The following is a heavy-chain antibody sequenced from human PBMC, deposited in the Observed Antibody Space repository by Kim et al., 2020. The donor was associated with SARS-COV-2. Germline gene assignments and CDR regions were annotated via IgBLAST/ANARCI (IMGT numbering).Heavy chain of an antibody. Sequence: SETLSLTCTVSGGSISSSSYYWGWIRQPPGKGLEWIGSIYYSGSTYYNPSLKSRVTISVDTSKNQFSLKLSSVTAADTAVYYCARGPRRAMIVVVYYAEYFQHWGQGTLVTVSS. J-gene: IGHJ1*01. CDR3: ARGPRRAMIVVVYYAEYFQH. CDR2: IYYSGST. CDR1: GGSISSSSYY. D-gene: IGHD3-22*01. V-gene: IGHV4-39*01.